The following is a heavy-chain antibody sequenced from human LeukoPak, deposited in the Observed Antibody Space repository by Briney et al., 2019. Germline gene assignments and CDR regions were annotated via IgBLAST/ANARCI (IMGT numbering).Heavy chain of an antibody. D-gene: IGHD1-1*01. J-gene: IGHJ4*02. V-gene: IGHV3-23*01. CDR1: GFTFSSYV. CDR2: ISGSGGTT. CDR3: AKETDAGFDY. Sequence: PGGSLRLSCAASGFTFSSYVMGWVRQAPGKGLEWVSVISGSGGTTYYADSVKGRFSISRDNSKNTLYLQMNSLRAEDTAVYYCAKETDAGFDYWGQGTLVTVSS.